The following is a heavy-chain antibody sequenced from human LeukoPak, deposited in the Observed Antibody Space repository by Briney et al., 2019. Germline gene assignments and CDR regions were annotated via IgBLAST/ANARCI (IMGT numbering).Heavy chain of an antibody. V-gene: IGHV3-11*06. J-gene: IGHJ4*02. CDR2: ISSSSSSYT. CDR1: GFTFSDYY. CDR3: AGDVSGYYGSGSYHDY. D-gene: IGHD3-10*01. Sequence: PGGSLRLSCAASGFTFSDYYMSWIRQAPGKGLEWVSYISSSSSSYTNYADSVKGRFTISRDNAKNSLYLQMNSLRAEDTAVYYCAGDVSGYYGSGSYHDYWGQGTLVTVSS.